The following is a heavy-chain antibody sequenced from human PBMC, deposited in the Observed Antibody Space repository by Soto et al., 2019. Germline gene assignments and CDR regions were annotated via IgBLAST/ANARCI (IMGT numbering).Heavy chain of an antibody. V-gene: IGHV1-18*01. J-gene: IGHJ4*02. CDR2: FSASDGST. CDR3: ATYFFGSGSYDRFAN. D-gene: IGHD3-10*01. Sequence: QLVQSGGEVKKPGASVRVSCKASGYAFSFGVSWGRQPPRQRLQWMGWFSASDGSTNSAPRFRGRSTLTTDTSTQTACMDVLSLPSDEPAVYLCATYFFGSGSYDRFANWGQGTLVTVSS. CDR1: GYAFSFG.